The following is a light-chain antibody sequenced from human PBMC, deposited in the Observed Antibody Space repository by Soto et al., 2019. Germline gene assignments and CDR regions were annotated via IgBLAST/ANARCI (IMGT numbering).Light chain of an antibody. CDR3: ASYTSSSTLE. V-gene: IGLV2-14*01. Sequence: QSALTQPASVSGSPGQSITISCTGTSSDVGGYNYVSWYQCHPGKAPKVMIYGVNNRPSGVSNRFSGSKSGNTASLTISGLHAEDEAHYYCASYTSSSTLEFGGGTKVTVL. CDR2: GVN. J-gene: IGLJ3*02. CDR1: SSDVGGYNY.